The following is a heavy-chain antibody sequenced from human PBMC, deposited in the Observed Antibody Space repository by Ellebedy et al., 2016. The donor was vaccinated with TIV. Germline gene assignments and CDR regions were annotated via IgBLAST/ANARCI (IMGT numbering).Heavy chain of an antibody. Sequence: SVKGRFTISRDHAKISLYLQMNSLTAEDTAVYYCASGAYDIWGQGTKVTVSS. V-gene: IGHV3-11*06. J-gene: IGHJ3*02. CDR3: ASGAYDI.